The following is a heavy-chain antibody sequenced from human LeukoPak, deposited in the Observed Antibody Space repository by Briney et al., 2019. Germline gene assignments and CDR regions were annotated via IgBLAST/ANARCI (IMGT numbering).Heavy chain of an antibody. D-gene: IGHD3-22*01. V-gene: IGHV3-30*18. J-gene: IGHJ4*02. Sequence: GRSRRLSCAASGFTFSSYGMHWVRQAPGKGLEWVAVISYDGSNKYYADSVKGRFTISRDNSKNTLYLQMNSLRAEDTAVYYCAKESSPDYDSSGYYFDYWGQGTLVTVSS. CDR2: ISYDGSNK. CDR3: AKESSPDYDSSGYYFDY. CDR1: GFTFSSYG.